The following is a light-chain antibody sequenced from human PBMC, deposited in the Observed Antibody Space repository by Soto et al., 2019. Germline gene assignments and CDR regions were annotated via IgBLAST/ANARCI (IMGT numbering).Light chain of an antibody. J-gene: IGKJ1*01. Sequence: IVLTQSPGTLSLSPGERATLSCRASQSVSSSYLACYQQKPGQAPRLLIYGASSRATGIPDRFSGSGSGTDFTLTISGLEPEDFAVYYCQQYGSSPLTFGQGTKVDIK. CDR3: QQYGSSPLT. CDR1: QSVSSSY. CDR2: GAS. V-gene: IGKV3-20*01.